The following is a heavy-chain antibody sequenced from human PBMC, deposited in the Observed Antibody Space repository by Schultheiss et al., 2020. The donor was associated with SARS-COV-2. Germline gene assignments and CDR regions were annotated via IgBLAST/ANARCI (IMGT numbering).Heavy chain of an antibody. CDR1: GGSISSGDYY. CDR3: ARDFRYDFWSGYLPATDYYYYGMDV. J-gene: IGHJ6*02. V-gene: IGHV3-11*06. CDR2: ISSSSSYT. D-gene: IGHD3-3*01. Sequence: LSLTCTVSGGSISSGDYYMSWIRQAPGKGLEWVSYISSSSSYTNYADSVKGRFTISRDNAKNSLYLQMNSLRAEDTAVYYCARDFRYDFWSGYLPATDYYYYGMDVWGQGTTVTVSS.